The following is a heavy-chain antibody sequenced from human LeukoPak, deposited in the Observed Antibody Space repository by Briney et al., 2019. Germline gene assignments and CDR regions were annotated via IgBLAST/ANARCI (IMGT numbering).Heavy chain of an antibody. V-gene: IGHV1-18*01. Sequence: AAVKVSCKASGYTFTTYGISWLRQAGSQGLECMGLISAYNGNTNYAQKVQGRVTMTTDTSTSTAYMELRSLRSDGTAVYYCARADRPDTVMEHYFDYWGQGTLVTVSS. CDR1: GYTFTTYG. J-gene: IGHJ4*02. CDR3: ARADRPDTVMEHYFDY. D-gene: IGHD5-18*01. CDR2: ISAYNGNT.